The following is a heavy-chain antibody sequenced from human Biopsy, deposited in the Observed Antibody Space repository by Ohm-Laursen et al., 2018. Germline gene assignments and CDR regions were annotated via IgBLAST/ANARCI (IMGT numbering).Heavy chain of an antibody. CDR2: IYYTGST. D-gene: IGHD5/OR15-5a*01. V-gene: IGHV4-59*08. CDR1: GGSISSYY. Sequence: SQTLSLTCTVSGGSISSYYWSWIRQPPGKGLEWIGYIYYTGSTNYNPSLKSRVTISVDTSMNHLSLELISVTAADTALYYCARRLVYRVFDSWAKGTLVTVSS. CDR3: ARRLVYRVFDS. J-gene: IGHJ4*02.